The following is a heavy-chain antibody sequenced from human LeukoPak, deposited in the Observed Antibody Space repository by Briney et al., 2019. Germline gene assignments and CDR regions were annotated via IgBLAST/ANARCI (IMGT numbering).Heavy chain of an antibody. D-gene: IGHD2/OR15-2a*01. J-gene: IGHJ6*02. Sequence: PGGSLRLSCEVSGFSFEDYGMHWVRQPPGKGLEWVSSINDNGDKTDYADSVKGRFTVSRDHAKKSLYLQMNSLIHEDTALYYCAKHLRATNTYLFYFLDVWGPGTTVTVSS. V-gene: IGHV3-9*01. CDR3: AKHLRATNTYLFYFLDV. CDR1: GFSFEDYG. CDR2: INDNGDKT.